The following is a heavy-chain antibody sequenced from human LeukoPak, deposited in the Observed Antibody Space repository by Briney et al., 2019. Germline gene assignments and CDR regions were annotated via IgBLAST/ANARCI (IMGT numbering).Heavy chain of an antibody. CDR1: GYTFTGYY. V-gene: IGHV1-2*02. CDR3: ARVYYYYGSGSYCHFDY. D-gene: IGHD3-10*01. CDR2: INPNSGGT. J-gene: IGHJ4*02. Sequence: ASVKVSCKASGYTFTGYYMHWVRQAPGQGLEWMGWINPNSGGTNYAQKFQGRVTMTRDTSISTAYMELSRLRSDDTAVYYCARVYYYYGSGSYCHFDYWGQGTLVTVPS.